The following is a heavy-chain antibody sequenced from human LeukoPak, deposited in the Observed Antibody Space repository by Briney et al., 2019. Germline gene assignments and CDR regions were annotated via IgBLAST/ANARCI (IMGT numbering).Heavy chain of an antibody. CDR2: IRYDGSNK. Sequence: GGSLRLSCAASGFTFSSYSMNWVRQAPGRGLEWVAFIRYDGSNKYYADSVKGRFTISRDNAKNSLYLQMNSLRAEDTAVYYCARSSRVPAAINDYWGQGTLVTVSS. CDR3: ARSSRVPAAINDY. CDR1: GFTFSSYS. D-gene: IGHD2-2*01. V-gene: IGHV3-33*08. J-gene: IGHJ4*02.